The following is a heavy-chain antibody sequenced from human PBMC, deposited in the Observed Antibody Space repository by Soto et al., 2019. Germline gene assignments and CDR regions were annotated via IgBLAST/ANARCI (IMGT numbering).Heavy chain of an antibody. CDR2: IYTSGST. V-gene: IGHV4-4*07. D-gene: IGHD1-7*01. J-gene: IGHJ5*02. CDR3: ARSTPSSGTTQPNWFDP. Sequence: SETLSLTCTVSGGSISSYYWSWIRQPAGKGLEWIGRIYTSGSTNYNPSLKSRVTMSVDTSKNQFSLKLSSVTAADTAVYYCARSTPSSGTTQPNWFDPWGQGTLVTVYS. CDR1: GGSISSYY.